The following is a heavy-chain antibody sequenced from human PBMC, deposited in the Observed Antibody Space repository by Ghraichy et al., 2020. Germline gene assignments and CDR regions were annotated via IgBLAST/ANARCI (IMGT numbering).Heavy chain of an antibody. CDR3: ARDWGTADFYHYGMDV. D-gene: IGHD1-7*01. V-gene: IGHV3-11*06. J-gene: IGHJ6*02. CDR2: ISHTATYK. Sequence: GGSLRLSCIASGFDVGSYYMSWIRQAPGKGLEWVSYISHTATYKDHADSVKGRFTISRDNSKNSLYLDMNNLRPEDTAIYYCARDWGTADFYHYGMDVWGQGTPVTVSS. CDR1: GFDVGSYY.